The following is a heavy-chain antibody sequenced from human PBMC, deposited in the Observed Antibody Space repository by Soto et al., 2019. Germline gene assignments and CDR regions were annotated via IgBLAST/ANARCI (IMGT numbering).Heavy chain of an antibody. CDR2: ISYNGNNK. V-gene: IGHV3-30*18. CDR3: AKDRGHLAVADITGGGDFDK. J-gene: IGHJ3*01. Sequence: QIQLVESGGGVVQPGTSQKLSCTASGFALSSYGMHWVRQAPGKGLEWVSVISYNGNNKYYADSVRGRFTISRDNSRSTLYLQMDSLRPEDTAVYYCAKDRGHLAVADITGGGDFDKWGQGTTVTVSS. D-gene: IGHD6-19*01. CDR1: GFALSSYG.